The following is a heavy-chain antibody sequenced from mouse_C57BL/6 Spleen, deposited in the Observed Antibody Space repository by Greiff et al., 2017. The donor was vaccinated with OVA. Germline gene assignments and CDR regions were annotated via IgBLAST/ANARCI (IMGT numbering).Heavy chain of an antibody. V-gene: IGHV1-69*01. J-gene: IGHJ2*01. D-gene: IGHD1-1*01. CDR3: AAVVGGFDY. Sequence: QVQLQQPGAELVMPGASVKLSCKASGYTFTSYWMHWVKQRPGQGLEWTGEIDPSDSYTNYNQKFKGKSTLTVDKSSSTAYMQLSSLTSEDSAVYYCAAVVGGFDYWGQGTTLTVSS. CDR1: GYTFTSYW. CDR2: IDPSDSYT.